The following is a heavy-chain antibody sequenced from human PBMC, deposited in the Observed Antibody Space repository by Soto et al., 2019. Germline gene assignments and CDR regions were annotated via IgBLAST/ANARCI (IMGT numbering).Heavy chain of an antibody. V-gene: IGHV4-34*01. J-gene: IGHJ4*02. CDR2: INHSGST. D-gene: IGHD3-22*01. CDR3: ARGRWLLLR. Sequence: TLSLTCAVYGGCFCGYYWSWIRQPPGKGLEWIGEINHSGSTNYNPSLNSRVTISVDTSKNQFSLKLSSVTAADTAVYYCARGRWLLLRWGQGTLVTVSS. CDR1: GGCFCGYY.